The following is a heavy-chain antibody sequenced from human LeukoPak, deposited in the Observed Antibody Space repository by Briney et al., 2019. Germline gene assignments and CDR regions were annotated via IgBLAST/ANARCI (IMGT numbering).Heavy chain of an antibody. CDR2: VYTSGIT. CDR1: GGFINSCY. D-gene: IGHD3-9*01. CDR3: ARHNGFDRGYYYYMDV. Sequence: QFSETLSLTCTVSGGFINSCYWSWIRQPAGKGLEWIGRVYTSGITSYNPSLKSRITMSVDTSKNQFSLKLTSVTAADTAVYYCARHNGFDRGYYYYMDVWGKGTTVTVSS. J-gene: IGHJ6*03. V-gene: IGHV4-4*07.